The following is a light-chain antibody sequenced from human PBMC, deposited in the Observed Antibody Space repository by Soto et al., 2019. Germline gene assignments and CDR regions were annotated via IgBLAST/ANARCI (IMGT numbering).Light chain of an antibody. V-gene: IGLV1-40*01. Sequence: QSVLTQPPSVSGAPGQRVTISCTGSSSNIGAGYDVHWYQQLPGTAPKLLIYGNSNRPSGVPDRFSGSKSGTSASLAITGLQAEDEADYHCCSYAGSNVFVFGTGTKVTVL. J-gene: IGLJ1*01. CDR2: GNS. CDR3: CSYAGSNVFV. CDR1: SSNIGAGYD.